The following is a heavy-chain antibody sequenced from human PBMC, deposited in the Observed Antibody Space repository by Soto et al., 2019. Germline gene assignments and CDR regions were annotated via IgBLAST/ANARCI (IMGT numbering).Heavy chain of an antibody. CDR1: GFSLSTSGVG. V-gene: IGHV2-5*02. CDR2: IYWDDDK. Sequence: QITLKESGPTLVKPTQTLTLTCTFSGFSLSTSGVGVGWIRQPPGKALEWLALIYWDDDKRYSPSLKSRLTITKDTSKNQVVLTMTNMDPVDTATYYCAQSTSGILYYYYYMDVWGKGTTVTVSS. CDR3: AQSTSGILYYYYYMDV. D-gene: IGHD3-3*01. J-gene: IGHJ6*03.